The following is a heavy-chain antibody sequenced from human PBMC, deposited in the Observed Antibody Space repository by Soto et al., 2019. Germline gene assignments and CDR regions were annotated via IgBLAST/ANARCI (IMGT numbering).Heavy chain of an antibody. V-gene: IGHV4-59*08. CDR3: ARLGAYYQSLDP. Sequence: VGDGCICRISWIRIRQPPGKGLEWIGYIYYGGTTTNNPSLNSRVAISIDTSKNQFSLTLRSVTAADTAVYYCARLGAYYQSLDPWGQGILVTVSS. D-gene: IGHD3-22*01. CDR1: DGCICRIS. J-gene: IGHJ5*02. CDR2: IYYGGTT.